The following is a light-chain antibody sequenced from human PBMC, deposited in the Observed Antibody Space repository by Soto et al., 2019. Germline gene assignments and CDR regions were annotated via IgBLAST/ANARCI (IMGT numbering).Light chain of an antibody. CDR1: SSDVGSYNF. Sequence: QSVLTQPASVSGSPGQSITISCTGTSSDVGSYNFVSWYQQHPGKAPKFIIYEVSKRPSGVSNRFSGSKSGTTASLTIAGVQAEDEADYYCCSYVDSTSVIFGGGTKLIVL. J-gene: IGLJ2*01. V-gene: IGLV2-23*02. CDR2: EVS. CDR3: CSYVDSTSVI.